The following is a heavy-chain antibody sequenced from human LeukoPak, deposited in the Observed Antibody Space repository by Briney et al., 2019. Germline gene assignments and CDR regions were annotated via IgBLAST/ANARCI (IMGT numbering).Heavy chain of an antibody. CDR1: GFTVSSNY. V-gene: IGHV3-66*01. CDR2: IYSGGST. CDR3: ARGDGQWLVQPLFPAGNGDYYYMDV. D-gene: IGHD6-19*01. Sequence: GGSLRLSCAASGFTVSSNYMSWVRQAPGKGLEWVSVIYSGGSTYYADSVKGRFTISRDNSKNTLYLQMNSLRAEDTAVYYCARGDGQWLVQPLFPAGNGDYYYMDVWGEGTTVTISS. J-gene: IGHJ6*03.